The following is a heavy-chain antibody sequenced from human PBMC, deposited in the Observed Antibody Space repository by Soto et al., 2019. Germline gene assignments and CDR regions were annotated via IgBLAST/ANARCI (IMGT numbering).Heavy chain of an antibody. Sequence: GGSLRLSCAASGFTFSSYSMNWVRQAPGKGLEWVSSISSSSSYIYYADSVKGRFTISRDNAKNSLYLQMNSLRAEDTAVYYCARDGWAARPVEGDYYYMDVWGKGTTVTVSS. V-gene: IGHV3-21*01. J-gene: IGHJ6*03. D-gene: IGHD6-6*01. CDR1: GFTFSSYS. CDR3: ARDGWAARPVEGDYYYMDV. CDR2: ISSSSSYI.